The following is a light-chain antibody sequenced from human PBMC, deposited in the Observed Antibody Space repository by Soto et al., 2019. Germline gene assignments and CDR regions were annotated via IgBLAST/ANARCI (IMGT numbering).Light chain of an antibody. Sequence: DIQMTQSPSTLSASIGDRVTITCRASQTISNWLAWYQQKPGKAPKVLIHDASRLESGVPSRFSGSGSGTEFTLTINNLQPGDFAIYYCRQYDSESTFGQGTKVDIK. CDR3: RQYDSEST. J-gene: IGKJ1*01. V-gene: IGKV1-5*01. CDR1: QTISNW. CDR2: DAS.